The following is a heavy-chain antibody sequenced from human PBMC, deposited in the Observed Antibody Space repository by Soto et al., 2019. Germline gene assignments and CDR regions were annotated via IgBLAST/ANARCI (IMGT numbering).Heavy chain of an antibody. Sequence: ASVKVSCKASGYTFTIYEIYWVRQAPGQKLEWMGWINVGNGNTEYSQKFQGRVTITRDTSASTAYMELSGLTFEDTAVYYCARNYHGLGVWGKGTTVTVSS. J-gene: IGHJ6*04. D-gene: IGHD3-10*01. V-gene: IGHV1-3*01. CDR1: GYTFTIYE. CDR3: ARNYHGLGV. CDR2: INVGNGNT.